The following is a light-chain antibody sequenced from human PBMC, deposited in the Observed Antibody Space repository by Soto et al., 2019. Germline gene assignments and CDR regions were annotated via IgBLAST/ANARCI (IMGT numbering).Light chain of an antibody. J-gene: IGKJ5*01. Sequence: DIQMTQSPSSLSASVGDRGAVTCRAIQAINNYLAWYQQKPGKFPKLLIYAASTLHPGVPSRFSGSGSGTDFTLTISSLQPEDVATYYCQKYNSAPLTFGPGTRLEIK. CDR3: QKYNSAPLT. CDR2: AAS. CDR1: QAINNY. V-gene: IGKV1-27*01.